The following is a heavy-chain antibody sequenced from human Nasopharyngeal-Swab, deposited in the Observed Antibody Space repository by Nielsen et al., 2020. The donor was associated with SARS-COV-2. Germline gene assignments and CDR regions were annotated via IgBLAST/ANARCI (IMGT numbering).Heavy chain of an antibody. CDR3: ARDPDYYDSSGLLDY. CDR1: GFTFSSYS. D-gene: IGHD3-22*01. J-gene: IGHJ4*02. V-gene: IGHV3-21*01. Sequence: GGSLRLSGAASGFTFSSYSMNWVRQAPGKGLEWVSSISSSSSYIYYADSVKGRFTISRDNAKNSLYLQMNSLRAEDTAVYYCARDPDYYDSSGLLDYWGQGTLVTVSS. CDR2: ISSSSSYI.